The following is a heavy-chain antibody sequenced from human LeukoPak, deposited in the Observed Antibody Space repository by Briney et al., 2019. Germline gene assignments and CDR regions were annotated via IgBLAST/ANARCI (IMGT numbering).Heavy chain of an antibody. J-gene: IGHJ4*02. Sequence: GGSLRLSCAASGFTFSSYAMHWVRQAPGKGLEYVSAISSNGGSTYYANSVKGRFTISRDNSKNTLYLQMGSLRAEDMAVYYCARDDWGSYYRRHLDYWGQGTLVTVSS. CDR3: ARDDWGSYYRRHLDY. V-gene: IGHV3-64*01. CDR2: ISSNGGST. CDR1: GFTFSSYA. D-gene: IGHD1-26*01.